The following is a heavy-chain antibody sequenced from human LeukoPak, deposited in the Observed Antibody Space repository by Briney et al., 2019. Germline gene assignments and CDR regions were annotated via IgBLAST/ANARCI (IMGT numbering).Heavy chain of an antibody. CDR1: GFTFRNYW. CDR3: ARGGGGLRSIDY. J-gene: IGHJ4*02. D-gene: IGHD5-12*01. CDR2: IKEDGSEK. Sequence: GGSLRLSCAASGFTFRNYWMRWVRQAPGKGLEWVANIKEDGSEKYYVDSVKGRFTISRDNAKNSLYLQMNSLRAEDTAVYYCARGGGGLRSIDYWGQGTLVTVSS. V-gene: IGHV3-7*01.